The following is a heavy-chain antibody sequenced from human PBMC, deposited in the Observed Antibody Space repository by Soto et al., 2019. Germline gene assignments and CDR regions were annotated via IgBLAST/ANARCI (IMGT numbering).Heavy chain of an antibody. CDR3: AKRPSGRYFDY. V-gene: IGHV3-23*01. Sequence: GGSLRLSCTASGLPLRGDWMSWVRQAPGKGLEWVSAISASGLITPYADSAKGRFTISRDNSRNTLYLQMNSLRAEDTAVYYCAKRPSGRYFDYWGQGTLVTVSS. CDR1: GLPLRGDW. D-gene: IGHD1-1*01. J-gene: IGHJ4*02. CDR2: ISASGLIT.